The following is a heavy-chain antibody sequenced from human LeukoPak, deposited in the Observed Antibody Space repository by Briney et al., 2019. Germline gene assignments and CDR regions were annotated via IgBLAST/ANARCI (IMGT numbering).Heavy chain of an antibody. CDR3: ARESSTVEGDY. J-gene: IGHJ4*02. CDR2: IYYSGST. D-gene: IGHD4-23*01. V-gene: IGHV4-31*03. CDR1: GGSISSGGYY. Sequence: SETLSLTCTVSGGSISSGGYYWSWIRQHPGKGLEWSGYIYYSGSTYYNPSLKSRVTISVDTSKNQFSLKLTSVTAADTAVYYCARESSTVEGDYWGQGTLVTVSS.